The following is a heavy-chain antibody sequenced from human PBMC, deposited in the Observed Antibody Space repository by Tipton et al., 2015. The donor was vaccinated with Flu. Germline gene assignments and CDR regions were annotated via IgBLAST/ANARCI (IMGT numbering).Heavy chain of an antibody. Sequence: SLRLSCAASGFTFSSYSVNWVRQAPGKGLEWVSSISSSSSNTYYADSVKDRFTISRDNAKNSLYLQMNSLRAEDTAVYYCARAEITVAGQLRYYFDDWGQGTLVTVSS. CDR2: ISSSSSNT. V-gene: IGHV3-21*01. CDR1: GFTFSSYS. J-gene: IGHJ4*02. CDR3: ARAEITVAGQLRYYFDD. D-gene: IGHD6-19*01.